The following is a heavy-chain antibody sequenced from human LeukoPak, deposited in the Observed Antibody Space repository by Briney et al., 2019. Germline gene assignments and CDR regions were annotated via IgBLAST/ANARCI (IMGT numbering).Heavy chain of an antibody. CDR2: INHSGST. CDR1: GFTFSSYW. V-gene: IGHV4-34*01. J-gene: IGHJ5*02. D-gene: IGHD1-1*01. CDR3: ARGGNNNWFDP. Sequence: GSLRLSCAASGFTFSSYWMSWVRQAPGKGLEWIGEINHSGSTNYNPSLKSRVTISVDTSKNQFSLKLSSVTAADTAVYYCARGGNNNWFDPWGQGTLVTVSS.